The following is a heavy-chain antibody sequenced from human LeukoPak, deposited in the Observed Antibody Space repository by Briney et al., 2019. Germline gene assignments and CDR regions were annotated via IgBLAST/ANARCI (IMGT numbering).Heavy chain of an antibody. CDR2: IRGGADKS. CDR3: AKGSQWELLMGVFDY. J-gene: IGHJ4*02. V-gene: IGHV3-23*01. D-gene: IGHD3-10*01. Sequence: EPGGSLRLSCAVSGFNFSTHAMTWVRQAPGKGLEWVSTIRGGADKSYYSNSVKGRLTVSKDISKKTLYLQMNSLRADDTALYYCAKGSQWELLMGVFDYWGQGTLVTVSS. CDR1: GFNFSTHA.